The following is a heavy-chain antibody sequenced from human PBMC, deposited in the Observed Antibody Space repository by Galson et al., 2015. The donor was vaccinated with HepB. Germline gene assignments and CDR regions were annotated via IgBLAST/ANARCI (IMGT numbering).Heavy chain of an antibody. V-gene: IGHV6-1*01. Sequence: CAISGDSVSNNNAAWYWVRQSPSRGLECLGRTYYRAKGYSDYALSVRSRITINPDTSKNEFSLQLNFVTPEDTAIYYCARVAGTIYYYGLDVWGQGTPVTVSS. CDR2: TYYRAKGYS. CDR3: ARVAGTIYYYGLDV. D-gene: IGHD6-13*01. J-gene: IGHJ6*02. CDR1: GDSVSNNNAA.